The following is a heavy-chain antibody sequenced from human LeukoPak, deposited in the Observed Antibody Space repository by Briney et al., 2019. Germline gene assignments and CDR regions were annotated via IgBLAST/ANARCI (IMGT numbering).Heavy chain of an antibody. CDR2: ISSSGSTK. CDR1: AITFSSYS. Sequence: PGGSLRLSCGASAITFSSYSMNWVSQAPGKGLEWVSYISSSGSTKYYADSVKGRFTISRDNARNTVYLQMNNLRAEDTAVYYCVSFYETYWGRGTLVTVSS. J-gene: IGHJ4*02. V-gene: IGHV3-48*01. D-gene: IGHD2/OR15-2a*01. CDR3: VSFYETY.